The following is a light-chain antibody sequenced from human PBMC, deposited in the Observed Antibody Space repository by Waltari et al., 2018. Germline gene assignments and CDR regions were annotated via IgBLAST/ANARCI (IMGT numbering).Light chain of an antibody. J-gene: IGKJ2*01. CDR1: ESINTY. CDR3: QRYNSYANT. CDR2: GAS. Sequence: DLLMTQSPSTLSASVGDRVTITCRASESINTYLAWYQQKPGKAPKLLIYGASTLESGVPGRFSGTGSGTEFTLTISSLQPDDFATYYCQRYNSYANTFGQGTKVDIK. V-gene: IGKV1-5*01.